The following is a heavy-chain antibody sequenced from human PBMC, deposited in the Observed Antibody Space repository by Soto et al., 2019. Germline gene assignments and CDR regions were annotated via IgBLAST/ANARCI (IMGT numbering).Heavy chain of an antibody. V-gene: IGHV3-21*01. J-gene: IGHJ4*02. CDR3: ATDDGFSDY. CDR2: ITSTSVYI. CDR1: GFTFSNYN. D-gene: IGHD3-10*01. Sequence: EVQLVESGGGLVKPGGSLRLSCAASGFTFSNYNMNWVRQAPGKGLEWVSSITSTSVYIYQADSVKGRFTVSRDNGKNSLYLQMTGLRAEDPAVYYCATDDGFSDYWGQGTLVTVSS.